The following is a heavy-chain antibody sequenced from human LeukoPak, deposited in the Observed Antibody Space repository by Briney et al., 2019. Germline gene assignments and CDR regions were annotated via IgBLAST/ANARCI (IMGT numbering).Heavy chain of an antibody. CDR1: GYTFTMNY. D-gene: IGHD2-2*01. Sequence: ASVKVSFKASGYTFTMNYINWLRQAPGQGLEWTGMIDPSGGGTAYAQKFQGRVTITRDTSASTAYMELSSLRSEDTAVYYCARDSRKLLNNWFDPWGQGTLVTVSS. CDR2: IDPSGGGT. J-gene: IGHJ5*02. V-gene: IGHV1-46*01. CDR3: ARDSRKLLNNWFDP.